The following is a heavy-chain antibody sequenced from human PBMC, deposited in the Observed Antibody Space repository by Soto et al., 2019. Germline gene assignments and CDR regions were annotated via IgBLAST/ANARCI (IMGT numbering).Heavy chain of an antibody. D-gene: IGHD3-10*01. CDR3: ARLTMVRGVPNWFDP. J-gene: IGHJ5*02. CDR1: GGTFSSYA. Sequence: SVKVSCKASGGTFSSYAISWVRQAPGQGLEWMGGIIPIFGTANYAQKFQGRVTITADESTSTAYMELSSLRSEDTAVYYCARLTMVRGVPNWFDPWGQGTLVTVSS. CDR2: IIPIFGTA. V-gene: IGHV1-69*13.